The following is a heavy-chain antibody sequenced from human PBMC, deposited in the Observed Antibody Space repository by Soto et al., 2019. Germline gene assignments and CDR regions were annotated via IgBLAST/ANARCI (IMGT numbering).Heavy chain of an antibody. D-gene: IGHD2-21*02. J-gene: IGHJ4*02. CDR3: ARDRDPYCASDCYTFDY. V-gene: IGHV4-59*01. CDR1: GGSISSYY. Sequence: SETLSLTCTVSGGSISSYYWSWIRQPPGKGLKWIGNMYYRGTTNYNPSLKSRVTISLDTPQNQFSLKLNSVTAADTAVYYCARDRDPYCASDCYTFDYWGQGALVTVSS. CDR2: MYYRGTT.